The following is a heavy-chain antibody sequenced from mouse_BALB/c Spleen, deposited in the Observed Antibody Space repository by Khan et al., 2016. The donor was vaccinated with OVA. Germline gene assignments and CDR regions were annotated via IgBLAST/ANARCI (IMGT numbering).Heavy chain of an antibody. Sequence: LKESGPGLVAPSQSLSITCTVSGFSLSRYNIHWVRQPPGKGLEWLGMIWGGGGTDYNSTLKSRLNISKDNSKSQVFLKMNSLQTDDTAMYYCARAYYRYDGYYAMDYWGQGTSVTVSS. CDR3: ARAYYRYDGYYAMDY. CDR2: IWGGGGT. J-gene: IGHJ4*01. V-gene: IGHV2-6-4*01. CDR1: GFSLSRYN. D-gene: IGHD2-14*01.